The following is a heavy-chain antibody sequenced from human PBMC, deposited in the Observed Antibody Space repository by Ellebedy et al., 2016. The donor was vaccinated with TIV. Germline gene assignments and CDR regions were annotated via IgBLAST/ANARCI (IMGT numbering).Heavy chain of an antibody. CDR1: GYTFTGYY. D-gene: IGHD4-17*01. CDR3: ARRSDYGDYEIFDY. V-gene: IGHV1-2*02. J-gene: IGHJ4*02. CDR2: INPNSGGT. Sequence: AASVKVSCKASGYTFTGYYMHWVRQAPGQGLEWMGWINPNSGGTNYAQKLQGRVTMTTDTSTSTAYMELRSLRSDDTAVYYCARRSDYGDYEIFDYWGQGTLVTVSS.